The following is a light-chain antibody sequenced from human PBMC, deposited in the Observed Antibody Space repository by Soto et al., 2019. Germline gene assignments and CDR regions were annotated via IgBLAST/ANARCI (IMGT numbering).Light chain of an antibody. CDR1: QSLLHTSNDKHY. CDR2: WAS. J-gene: IGKJ4*01. CDR3: QQYYDTPLT. Sequence: DIVMTQSPDSLAVSLGERATINCKSSQSLLHTSNDKHYLAWYQQKPGQAPTLLIYWASTRQSGVPDRFIGSGSGTDFTLTISSLQAQDVAVYYCQQYYDTPLTFGGGTKVESK. V-gene: IGKV4-1*01.